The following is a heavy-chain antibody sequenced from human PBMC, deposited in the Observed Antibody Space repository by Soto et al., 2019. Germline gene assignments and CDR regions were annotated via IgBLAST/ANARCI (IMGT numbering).Heavy chain of an antibody. J-gene: IGHJ4*02. CDR2: MNPNSGNT. D-gene: IGHD2-2*01. CDR1: GYTFTSYD. V-gene: IGHV1-8*01. CDR3: ARGRRVDQLLPKGRGDNFDY. Sequence: QVQLVQSGAEVKKPGASVKVSCKASGYTFTSYDINWVRQATGQGLEWMGWMNPNSGNTGYAQKFQGRVTMTRNTSISTAYMELSSLRSEDTAVYYCARGRRVDQLLPKGRGDNFDYWGQGTLVTVSS.